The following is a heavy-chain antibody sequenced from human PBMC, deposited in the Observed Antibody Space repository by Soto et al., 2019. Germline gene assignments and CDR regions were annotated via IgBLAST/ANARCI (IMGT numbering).Heavy chain of an antibody. Sequence: ASVKLSCKDSGYTFTSYAMHWVRQAPGQRLEWMGWINAGNGNTKYSQKFQGRVTITRDTSASTAYMELSSLRSEDTAVYYCARDTSRITIFGVVTPYYMDVWGKGTTVTVSS. CDR2: INAGNGNT. CDR3: ARDTSRITIFGVVTPYYMDV. J-gene: IGHJ6*03. D-gene: IGHD3-3*01. CDR1: GYTFTSYA. V-gene: IGHV1-3*01.